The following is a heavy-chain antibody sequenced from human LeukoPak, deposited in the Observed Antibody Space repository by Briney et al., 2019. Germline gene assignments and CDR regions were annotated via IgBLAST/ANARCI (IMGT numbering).Heavy chain of an antibody. J-gene: IGHJ4*02. CDR2: FDPEDGET. CDR3: ATVAGSYQAPFDY. Sequence: ASVKVSCKVSGYTLTELSMHWVRQAPGKGLEWMGGFDPEDGETIYAQKFQGRVTMTEDTSTDTAYTELSSLRSEDTAVYYCATVAGSYQAPFDYWGRGTLVTVSS. D-gene: IGHD1-26*01. CDR1: GYTLTELS. V-gene: IGHV1-24*01.